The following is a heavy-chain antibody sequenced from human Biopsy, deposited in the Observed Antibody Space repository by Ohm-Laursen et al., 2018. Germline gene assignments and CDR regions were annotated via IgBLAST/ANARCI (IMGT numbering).Heavy chain of an antibody. J-gene: IGHJ4*02. V-gene: IGHV1-2*06. CDR1: GYSFTKYY. CDR3: ARMEQPHDY. D-gene: IGHD6-13*01. CDR2: INPNSGDT. Sequence: ASVKVSCKASGYSFTKYYINWVRQAPGQGLEWMGRINPNSGDTVFARNFQGRVTMTRDTAISTVYMDLRNLRPDDTAVYFCARMEQPHDYWGQGTLVTVSS.